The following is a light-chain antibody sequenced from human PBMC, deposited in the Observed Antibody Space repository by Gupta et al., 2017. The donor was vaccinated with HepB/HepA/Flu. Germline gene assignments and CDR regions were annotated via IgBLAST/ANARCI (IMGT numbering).Light chain of an antibody. CDR3: QQYYSTLRT. CDR1: QSVLYSSNNKNY. J-gene: IGKJ1*01. CDR2: WAS. V-gene: IGKV4-1*01. Sequence: DIVMPQSPDSLPWSLGEGPTFNCKPSQSVLYSSNNKNYLAWYQQKPGQPPKLLIYWASTRESGVPDRFSGSGSGTDFTLTISSLQAEDVAVYYCQQYYSTLRTFGQGTKVEIK.